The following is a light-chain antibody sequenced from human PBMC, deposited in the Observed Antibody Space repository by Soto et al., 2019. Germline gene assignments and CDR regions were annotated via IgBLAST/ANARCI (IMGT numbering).Light chain of an antibody. Sequence: EIVLTQSPATLSSSPGERATLSCRASQSVSSYIAWYQQKPGQAPRLLIYDASNRATGIPARFSGSGSGTDVPLTISSLEPDDVVVYYCQQRSNWPPLPFGGGTKVEI. V-gene: IGKV3-11*01. CDR2: DAS. J-gene: IGKJ4*01. CDR3: QQRSNWPPLP. CDR1: QSVSSY.